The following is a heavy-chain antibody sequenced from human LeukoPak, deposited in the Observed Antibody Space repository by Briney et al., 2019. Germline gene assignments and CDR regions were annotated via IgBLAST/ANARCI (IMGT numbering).Heavy chain of an antibody. CDR2: ISGSGGST. CDR3: AQDRDATVSHAHFHY. CDR1: GFTFSSYA. J-gene: IGHJ1*01. Sequence: PGGSLRLSCAASGFTFSSYAMSWVRQAPGKGLEWVSAISGSGGSTYYADSVKGRFTISRDNSKSTLYLQMNSLRVEDTAVYYCAQDRDATVSHAHFHYWGQGTLVTVSS. V-gene: IGHV3-23*01. D-gene: IGHD4-17*01.